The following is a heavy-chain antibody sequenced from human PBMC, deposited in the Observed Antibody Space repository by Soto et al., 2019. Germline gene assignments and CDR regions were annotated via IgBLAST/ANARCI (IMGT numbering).Heavy chain of an antibody. D-gene: IGHD6-19*01. Sequence: SETLSLTCAVYGGSFSGYYWSWIRQPPGKGLEWIGEINHSGSTNYNPSLKSRVTISVDTSKNQFSLKLSSVTAADTAVYYCARESKQWLIHDAFDIWGQGTMVTVSS. CDR1: GGSFSGYY. CDR2: INHSGST. J-gene: IGHJ3*02. V-gene: IGHV4-34*01. CDR3: ARESKQWLIHDAFDI.